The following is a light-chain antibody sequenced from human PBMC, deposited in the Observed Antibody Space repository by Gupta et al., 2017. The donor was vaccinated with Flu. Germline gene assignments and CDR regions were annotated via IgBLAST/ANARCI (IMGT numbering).Light chain of an antibody. CDR1: QSINTY. CDR2: ATS. J-gene: IGKJ2*01. V-gene: IGKV1-39*01. Sequence: IQMTHPPSSLSASVGDRVTITCRASQSINTYLNWYQHRPGTAPKLLIYATSGLQSGVPSRFSGSGSGTDFTLTISRLQPEDFATYYCQQSDRAPQTFGQGTKVDI. CDR3: QQSDRAPQT.